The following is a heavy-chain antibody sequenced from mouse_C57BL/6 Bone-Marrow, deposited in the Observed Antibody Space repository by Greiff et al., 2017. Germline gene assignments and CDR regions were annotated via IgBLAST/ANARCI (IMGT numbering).Heavy chain of an antibody. D-gene: IGHD1-1*01. J-gene: IGHJ3*01. CDR3: TRRGFYYYGSSFFPWFAY. CDR2: IYPGNSDT. Sequence: EVKVVESGTVLARPGASVKMSCKTSGYTFTSYWMHWVKQRPGQGLEWIGAIYPGNSDTSYNQKFKGKAKLTAVTSASTAYMELSSLTNEDSAVYYCTRRGFYYYGSSFFPWFAYWGQGTLVTVSA. V-gene: IGHV1-5*01. CDR1: GYTFTSYW.